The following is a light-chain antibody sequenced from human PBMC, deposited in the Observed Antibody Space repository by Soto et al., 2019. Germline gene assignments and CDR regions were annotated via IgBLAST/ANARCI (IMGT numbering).Light chain of an antibody. J-gene: IGKJ4*01. Sequence: DIQMTQSPSTLSASVGDRVTITCRATQSISDWLAWYQVKPGKAPTLLIFDVSRLECGVPSRFSGSGSGTEFPRRISSLQPDDFAPYYCQHYDFYFGGGTKVEI. V-gene: IGKV1-5*01. CDR1: QSISDW. CDR3: QHYDFY. CDR2: DVS.